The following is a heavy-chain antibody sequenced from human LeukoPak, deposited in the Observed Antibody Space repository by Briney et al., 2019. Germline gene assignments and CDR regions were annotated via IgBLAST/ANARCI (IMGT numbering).Heavy chain of an antibody. V-gene: IGHV4-59*05. CDR3: ARPAGSGWLYYFDY. D-gene: IGHD6-19*01. CDR2: IYYSGST. J-gene: IGHJ4*02. Sequence: SETLSLTCTVSGGSISSYYWSWIRQPPGKGLERIGSIYYSGSTYYNPSLKSRVTISVDTSKNQFSLKLSSVTAADTAVYYCARPAGSGWLYYFDYWGQGTLVTVSS. CDR1: GGSISSYY.